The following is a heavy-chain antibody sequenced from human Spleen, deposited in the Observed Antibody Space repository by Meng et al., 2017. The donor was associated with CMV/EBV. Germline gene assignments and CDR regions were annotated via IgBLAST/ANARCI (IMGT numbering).Heavy chain of an antibody. CDR2: INHSGST. CDR1: GGSFIGYY. CDR3: ARGRINWNYGIDY. D-gene: IGHD1-7*01. V-gene: IGHV4-34*01. J-gene: IGHJ4*02. Sequence: RWVEGSLKPSETPVPPLAVLGGSFIGYYWSWIRQPPGKGLEWIGEINHSGSTNYNPSLKSRVTISVDTSKNQFSLKLSSVTAADTAVYYCARGRINWNYGIDYWGQGTLVTVSS.